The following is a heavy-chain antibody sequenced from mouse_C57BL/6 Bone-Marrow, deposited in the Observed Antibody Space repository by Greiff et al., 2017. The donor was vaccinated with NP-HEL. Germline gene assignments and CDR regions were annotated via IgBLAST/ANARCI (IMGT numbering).Heavy chain of an antibody. J-gene: IGHJ4*01. D-gene: IGHD1-1*01. CDR3: ARDLRDYGKGAMDY. V-gene: IGHV5-16*01. CDR2: INYDGSST. Sequence: EVKVVESEGGLVQPGSSMKLSCTASGFTFSDYYMAWVRQVPEKGLEWVANINYDGSSTYYLDSLKSRFIISRDNAKNILYLQMSSLKSEDTATYYCARDLRDYGKGAMDYWGQGTSVTVSS. CDR1: GFTFSDYY.